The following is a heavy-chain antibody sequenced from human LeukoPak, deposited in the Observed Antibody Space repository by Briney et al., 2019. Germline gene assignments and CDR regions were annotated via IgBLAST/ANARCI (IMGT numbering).Heavy chain of an antibody. CDR1: GFTFSSYW. J-gene: IGHJ4*02. D-gene: IGHD2-2*01. CDR3: AKDRGYCSSTSCSDDDY. Sequence: GGSLRLSCAASGFTFSSYWMSWVRQAPGKGLEWVANIKQDGSEKYYVDSVKGRFTISRDNSKSTLYLQMNSLRVEDTAVYYCAKDRGYCSSTSCSDDDYWGQGTLVTVSS. V-gene: IGHV3-7*03. CDR2: IKQDGSEK.